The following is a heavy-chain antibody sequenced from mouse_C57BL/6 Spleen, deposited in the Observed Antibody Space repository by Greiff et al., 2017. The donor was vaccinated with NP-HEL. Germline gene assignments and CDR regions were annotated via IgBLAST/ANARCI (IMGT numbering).Heavy chain of an antibody. CDR3: AREDGSLDY. CDR1: GFTFSGYA. J-gene: IGHJ2*01. Sequence: EVQRVESGGGLVKPGGSLKLSCAASGFTFSGYAMSWVRQTPEKRLEWVATISDGGSYTYYPDNVKGRFTISRDNAKNNLYLQMSHLKSEDTAMYYCAREDGSLDYWGQGTTLTVSS. D-gene: IGHD2-3*01. CDR2: ISDGGSYT. V-gene: IGHV5-4*01.